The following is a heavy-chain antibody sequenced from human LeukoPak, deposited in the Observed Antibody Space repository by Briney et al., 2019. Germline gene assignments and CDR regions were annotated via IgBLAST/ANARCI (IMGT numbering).Heavy chain of an antibody. V-gene: IGHV3-74*01. CDR1: GFSFGSYW. CDR2: IQSDGSST. CDR3: VRGAPFDF. Sequence: PGGSLRLSCAASGFSFGSYWMHWVRRAPGKGLVWVSRIQSDGSSTDYADSVRGRFTISRDSAKNMLFLQMNSLRAEDTAIYYCVRGAPFDFWGQGTLVTVSS. J-gene: IGHJ4*02.